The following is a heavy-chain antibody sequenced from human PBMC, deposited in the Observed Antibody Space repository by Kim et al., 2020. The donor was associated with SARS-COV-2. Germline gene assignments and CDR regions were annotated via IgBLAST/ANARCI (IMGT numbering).Heavy chain of an antibody. D-gene: IGHD6-19*01. J-gene: IGHJ4*02. CDR3: ARDGKGSSGWYYLDY. Sequence: ASVKVSFKASGYTFTGYYMHWVRQAPGQGLEWMGRINPNSGGTNYAQKFQGRVTMTRDTSISTAYMELSRLRSDDTAVYYCARDGKGSSGWYYLDYWGQGTLVTVSS. CDR2: INPNSGGT. V-gene: IGHV1-2*06. CDR1: GYTFTGYY.